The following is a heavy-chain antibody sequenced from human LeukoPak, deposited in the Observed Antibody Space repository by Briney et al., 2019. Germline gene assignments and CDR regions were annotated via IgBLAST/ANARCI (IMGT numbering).Heavy chain of an antibody. CDR2: ISGSGGST. V-gene: IGHV3-23*01. J-gene: IGHJ3*02. CDR1: GFTFSSCA. D-gene: IGHD5-18*01. Sequence: GGSLRLSCAASGFTFSSCAMSWVRQAPGKGLEWVSAISGSGGSTYYADSVKGRFTISRDNSKNTLYLQMNSLRAGDTAVYYCAKGRADSYGDHDAFDIWGQGTMVTVSS. CDR3: AKGRADSYGDHDAFDI.